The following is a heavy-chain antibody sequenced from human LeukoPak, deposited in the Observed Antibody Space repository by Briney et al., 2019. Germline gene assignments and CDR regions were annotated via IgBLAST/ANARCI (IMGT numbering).Heavy chain of an antibody. CDR2: INPSGGST. Sequence: ASVKVSCKASGYTFTSYYMHWVRQARGQGLEWMGIINPSGGSTSYAQKFQGRVTMTRDTSTSTVYMELSSLRSEDTAVYYCTRGALRYFDWSSRGLDYWGQGTLVTVSS. CDR1: GYTFTSYY. CDR3: TRGALRYFDWSSRGLDY. J-gene: IGHJ4*02. V-gene: IGHV1-46*01. D-gene: IGHD3-9*01.